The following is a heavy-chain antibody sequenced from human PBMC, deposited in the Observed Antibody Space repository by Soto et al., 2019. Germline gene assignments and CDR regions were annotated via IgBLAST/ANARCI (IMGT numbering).Heavy chain of an antibody. CDR2: ISYDGSNK. Sequence: QVQLVESGGGVVQPGRSLRLSCAASEFLFSRYAMHWVRQAPGKGLEWVALISYDGSNKYYADSVKGRFTISRDNSKNTLYLEMNSLRPEDTAVYYCARGSSDEFDYWGQGTLVTVSS. CDR1: EFLFSRYA. D-gene: IGHD3-16*02. J-gene: IGHJ4*02. CDR3: ARGSSDEFDY. V-gene: IGHV3-30-3*01.